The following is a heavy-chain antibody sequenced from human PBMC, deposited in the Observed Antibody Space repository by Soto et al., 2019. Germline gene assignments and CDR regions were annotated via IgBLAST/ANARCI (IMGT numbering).Heavy chain of an antibody. V-gene: IGHV2-5*02. CDR2: IYWDDDK. J-gene: IGHJ1*01. CDR3: AHFSIAAGVPNFQH. CDR1: GFSLSTSGVG. Sequence: QITLKESGPTLVKPTQTLTLTCTFSGFSLSTSGVGVGWIRQPPGEALEWLTLIYWDDDKRYSPSLKSRLTTTKATSKNQVVRTMTNMDPVATATYYCAHFSIAAGVPNFQHWGQGTLVTVSS. D-gene: IGHD6-13*01.